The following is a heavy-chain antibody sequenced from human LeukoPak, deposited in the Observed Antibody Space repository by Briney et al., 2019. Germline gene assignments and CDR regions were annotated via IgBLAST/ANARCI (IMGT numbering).Heavy chain of an antibody. CDR2: FYYSGST. Sequence: PSETLSLTCTVSGGLISSSGYYWGWIRQPPEKGLEWIGSFYYSGSTYYHPSLESRVTISVDTSKNQFSLNLSSVTAADTAVYYCARTAGVAVAGSRQYFDYWGQGTLVTVSS. CDR1: GGLISSSGYY. V-gene: IGHV4-39*01. D-gene: IGHD6-19*01. CDR3: ARTAGVAVAGSRQYFDY. J-gene: IGHJ4*02.